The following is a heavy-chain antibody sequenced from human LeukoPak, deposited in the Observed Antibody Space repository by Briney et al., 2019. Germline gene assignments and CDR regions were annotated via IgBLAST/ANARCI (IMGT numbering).Heavy chain of an antibody. D-gene: IGHD1-26*01. J-gene: IGHJ5*02. CDR1: GYTFTSYF. CDR2: INPSGGST. CDR3: ARHLLNWFDP. V-gene: IGHV1-46*01. Sequence: ASVKVSCKASGYTFTSYFMHWVRQAPGQGLEWMGIINPSGGSTSCAQKFQGRVTMTRDTSTSTVYMELSSLRSEDTAVYYCARHLLNWFDPWGQGTLVTVSS.